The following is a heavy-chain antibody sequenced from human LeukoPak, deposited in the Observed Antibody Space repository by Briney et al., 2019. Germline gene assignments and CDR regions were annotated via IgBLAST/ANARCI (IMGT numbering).Heavy chain of an antibody. CDR3: ARVKGYYDSSGYYKAHAFDI. Sequence: SETLSLTCTVSGGSISSSSYYWGWIRQPPGKGLEWIGSIYYSGSTYYNPSLKSRVTISVDTSKNQFSLKLSSVTAADTAVYYCARVKGYYDSSGYYKAHAFDIWGQGTMVTFSS. J-gene: IGHJ3*02. CDR2: IYYSGST. D-gene: IGHD3-22*01. V-gene: IGHV4-39*07. CDR1: GGSISSSSYY.